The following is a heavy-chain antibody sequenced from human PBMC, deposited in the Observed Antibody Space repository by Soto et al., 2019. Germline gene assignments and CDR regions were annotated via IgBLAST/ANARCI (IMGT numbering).Heavy chain of an antibody. Sequence: EVQLLESGGGLVQAGGSLRLSCAASGFMFSRYAMSWVRQAPGRGLEWVSVISGDGGSIYHANFVRGRFTISRDNSKNTLYLQMNSLRAEDTAVYYCAKRNGDYDYPDYWGQGTLVTVSS. CDR1: GFMFSRYA. J-gene: IGHJ4*02. CDR2: ISGDGGSI. CDR3: AKRNGDYDYPDY. D-gene: IGHD4-17*01. V-gene: IGHV3-23*01.